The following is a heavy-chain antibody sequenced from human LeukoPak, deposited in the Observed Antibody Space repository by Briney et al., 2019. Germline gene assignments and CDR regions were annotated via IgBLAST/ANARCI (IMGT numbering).Heavy chain of an antibody. Sequence: GESLRLSCVGSGFTLTGCGMHWVRQAPGKGLEWMGVITYVGMSGYYGDSVKGRFTISRDISKDTVYLQMSSLRSEDTALYYCVKEQASGYYRVADYWGQGTLVIVSS. J-gene: IGHJ4*02. CDR3: VKEQASGYYRVADY. D-gene: IGHD5-12*01. CDR2: ITYVGMSG. V-gene: IGHV3-30*18. CDR1: GFTLTGCG.